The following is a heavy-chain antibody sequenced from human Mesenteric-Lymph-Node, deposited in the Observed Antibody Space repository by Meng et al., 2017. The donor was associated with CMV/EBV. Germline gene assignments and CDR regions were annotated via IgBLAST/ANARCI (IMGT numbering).Heavy chain of an antibody. Sequence: GESLKISCAASGSTFSSYAMGWVRQAPGKGLDWVSAITPGGGSTYYADSVQGRFTISRDNAKNSLYLQMNSLRAEDTAVYYCARLRDYFYGMDVWGQGTTVTVSS. J-gene: IGHJ6*02. CDR2: ITPGGGST. CDR1: GSTFSSYA. CDR3: ARLRDYFYGMDV. V-gene: IGHV3-23*01. D-gene: IGHD4-17*01.